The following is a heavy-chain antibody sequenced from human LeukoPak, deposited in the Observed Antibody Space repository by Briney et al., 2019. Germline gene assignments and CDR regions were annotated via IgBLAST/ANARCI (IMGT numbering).Heavy chain of an antibody. CDR1: GFTFSSYA. CDR3: TRDTKYLDY. J-gene: IGHJ4*02. V-gene: IGHV3-23*01. Sequence: GGSLRLSCAASGFTFSSYAMSWVRQAPGEGLEWVSAISGSGGSTYYADSVKGRFTISRDNSKNTLYLQMNSLRAEDTAVYYCTRDTKYLDYWGQGTLVTVSS. D-gene: IGHD3-3*01. CDR2: ISGSGGST.